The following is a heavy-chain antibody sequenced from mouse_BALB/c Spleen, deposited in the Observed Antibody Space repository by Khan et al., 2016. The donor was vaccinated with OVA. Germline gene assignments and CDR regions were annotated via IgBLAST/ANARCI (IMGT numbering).Heavy chain of an antibody. V-gene: IGHV1S137*01. D-gene: IGHD2-3*01. CDR3: ARRAYDGYYDY. CDR1: GYTFTDYA. CDR2: ISTYSGNT. Sequence: QVQLQQPGPELVRPGVSVKISCKGSGYTFTDYAMYWVKQSHAESLEWIGLISTYSGNTNYNQKFKGKATMTVDKSSTTAYMELARLTSEDSAIYYCARRAYDGYYDYWGQGTTLTVSS. J-gene: IGHJ2*01.